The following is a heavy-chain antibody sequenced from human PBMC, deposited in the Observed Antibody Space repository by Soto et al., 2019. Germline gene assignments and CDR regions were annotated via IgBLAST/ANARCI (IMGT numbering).Heavy chain of an antibody. CDR1: GFTFSSYS. V-gene: IGHV3-21*06. CDR2: ISSSSSYI. CDR3: AREYEVWQWLDYGTYDAFDI. J-gene: IGHJ3*02. D-gene: IGHD6-19*01. Sequence: EVQLVESGGGLVKPGGSLRLSCAASGFTFSSYSMNWVRQAPGKGLEWVSSISSSSSYIYYADSVKGRFTISRDNAKNLLYLEMNSRRAADTAVYYCAREYEVWQWLDYGTYDAFDIWGQGTMVTVSS.